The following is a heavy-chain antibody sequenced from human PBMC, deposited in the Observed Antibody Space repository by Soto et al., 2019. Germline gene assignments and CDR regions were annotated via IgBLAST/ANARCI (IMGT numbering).Heavy chain of an antibody. Sequence: EVQVLESGGGVVQPGGSLRLSCAGSGFTFSKYAMTWVRQAPGKGLEWVSTTRGNGEYTYYADSVKGRFTVSRDNSKNALFSEISSLRAEDTAIYYCAKESESGEVSASRVYGMAVWGQGTTVTVSS. J-gene: IGHJ6*02. CDR1: GFTFSKYA. CDR3: AKESESGEVSASRVYGMAV. D-gene: IGHD3-3*01. CDR2: TRGNGEYT. V-gene: IGHV3-23*01.